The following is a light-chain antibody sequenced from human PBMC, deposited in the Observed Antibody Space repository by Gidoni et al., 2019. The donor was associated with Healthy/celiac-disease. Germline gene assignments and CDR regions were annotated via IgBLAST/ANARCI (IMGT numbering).Light chain of an antibody. CDR3: QQYNNWPYT. CDR1: QSVSSN. V-gene: IGKV3-15*01. CDR2: GAS. J-gene: IGKJ2*01. Sequence: DIVMTQSPATLSVSPGERATLSCRASQSVSSNLAWYQQKPGQAPRLLIYGASTRATGIPARVSGSGSGTEFTLTISSLKSEDFAVYYCQQYNNWPYTFXQXTKLEIK.